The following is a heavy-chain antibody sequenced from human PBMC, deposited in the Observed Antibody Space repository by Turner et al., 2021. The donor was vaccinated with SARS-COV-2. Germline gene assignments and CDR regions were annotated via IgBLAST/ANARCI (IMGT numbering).Heavy chain of an antibody. CDR1: GFTFSSHA. CDR3: VKDISEYGYGFDGLAV. Sequence: EVQLLESGGGLVQPGGSLRLSCAASGFTFSSHAMTWVRQVPGKGLQWVSTITGSGAGTHIADAVKGRFTISRDNSKNTLYLQMNSLRPEDTAVYYCVKDISEYGYGFDGLAVWGQGTTVTVSS. V-gene: IGHV3-23*01. J-gene: IGHJ6*02. D-gene: IGHD5-18*01. CDR2: ITGSGAGT.